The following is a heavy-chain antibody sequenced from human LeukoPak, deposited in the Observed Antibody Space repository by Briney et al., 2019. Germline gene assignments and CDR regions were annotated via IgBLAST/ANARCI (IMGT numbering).Heavy chain of an antibody. CDR3: AREGMTTEYYFDY. J-gene: IGHJ4*02. D-gene: IGHD4-17*01. V-gene: IGHV3-66*01. CDR1: GFTVSSNY. CDR2: IYSGGST. Sequence: TGGSLRLSCAASGFTVSSNYMSWVRQAPGKGLEWVSVIYSGGSTYYADSVKGRFTISRDNSKNTLYLQMNSLRAEDTAVYYCAREGMTTEYYFDYWGQGTLVTVSS.